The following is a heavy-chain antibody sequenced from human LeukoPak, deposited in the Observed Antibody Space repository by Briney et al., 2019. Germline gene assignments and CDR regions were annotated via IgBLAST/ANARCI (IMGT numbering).Heavy chain of an antibody. J-gene: IGHJ4*03. CDR2: ISGSGDST. CDR3: TKDVVSNSKAFDY. V-gene: IGHV3-23*01. Sequence: PGGSLRLSCAASGFTFSSYTMRWVRQTPGKGLEWVSSISGSGDSTYYADSVKGRFTISRDNSQSTLYLEVNSLRADDTAVYYCTKDVVSNSKAFDYWGQGTTVTVSS. D-gene: IGHD2-8*01. CDR1: GFTFSSYT.